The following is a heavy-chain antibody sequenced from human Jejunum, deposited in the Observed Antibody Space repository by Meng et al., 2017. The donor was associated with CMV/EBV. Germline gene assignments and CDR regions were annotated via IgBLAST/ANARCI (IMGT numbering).Heavy chain of an antibody. D-gene: IGHD2-2*02. CDR2: ISSRSSYI. Sequence: FTFITYPMTWVRQAPGNGLEWVSSISSRSSYIYYADSVKGRFTISRDNTKNSLYLQMNSLRVEDTAVYYCTRREAAAIFGGDWFDSWGQGTLVTVSS. J-gene: IGHJ5*01. CDR1: FTFITYP. V-gene: IGHV3-21*01. CDR3: TRREAAAIFGGDWFDS.